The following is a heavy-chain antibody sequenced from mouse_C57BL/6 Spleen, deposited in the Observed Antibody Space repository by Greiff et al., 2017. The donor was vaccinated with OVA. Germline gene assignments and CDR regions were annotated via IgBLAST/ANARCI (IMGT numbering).Heavy chain of an antibody. CDR1: GYSITSGYY. V-gene: IGHV3-6*01. CDR2: ISYDGSN. Sequence: EVHLVESGPGLVKPSQSLSLTCSVTGYSITSGYYWNWIRQFPGNKLEWMGYISYDGSNNYNPSLKNRISITRDTSKNQFFLKLNSVTTEDTATYYCARDRGDGYYYWGQGTTLTVSS. CDR3: ARDRGDGYYY. J-gene: IGHJ2*01. D-gene: IGHD2-3*01.